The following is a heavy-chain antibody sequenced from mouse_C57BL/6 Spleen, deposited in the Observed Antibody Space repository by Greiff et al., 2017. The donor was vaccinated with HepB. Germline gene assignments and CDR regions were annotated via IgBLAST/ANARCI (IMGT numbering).Heavy chain of an antibody. CDR3: ARGTGTSYFDY. Sequence: QVQLQQSGAELVRPGASVKLSCKASGYTFTDYYINWVKQRPGQGLEWIARIYPGSGNTYYSEKFKGKATLTAEKSSSTAYMQLSSLTSEDSAVYFCARGTGTSYFDYWGQGTTLTVSS. D-gene: IGHD4-1*01. V-gene: IGHV1-76*01. CDR2: IYPGSGNT. J-gene: IGHJ2*01. CDR1: GYTFTDYY.